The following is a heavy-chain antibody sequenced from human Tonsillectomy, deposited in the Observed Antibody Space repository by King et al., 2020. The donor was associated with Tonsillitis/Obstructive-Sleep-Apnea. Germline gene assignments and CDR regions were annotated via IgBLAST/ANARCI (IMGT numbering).Heavy chain of an antibody. Sequence: VQLVQSGAEVKKPGSSVKVSCKASGGTFSSYAISWVRQAPGQGLEWMGGIIPILGIANYAQKFQGRVTITADKSTSTAYMELSSRRSEDTAVYYCARDRTSYYDFWSGYRVAFDIWGQGTMVTVSS. D-gene: IGHD3-3*01. CDR2: IIPILGIA. V-gene: IGHV1-69*10. J-gene: IGHJ3*02. CDR3: ARDRTSYYDFWSGYRVAFDI. CDR1: GGTFSSYA.